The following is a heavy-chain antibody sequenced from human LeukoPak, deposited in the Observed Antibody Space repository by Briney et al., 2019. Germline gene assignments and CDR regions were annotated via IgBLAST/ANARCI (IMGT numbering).Heavy chain of an antibody. CDR3: ARSFGYGVDAFDI. CDR2: ISGSGGST. V-gene: IGHV3-23*01. D-gene: IGHD1-26*01. Sequence: GGSLRLSCAASGFTFSSYGMSWVRQAPGKGLEWVSAISGSGGSTYYADSVKGRFTISRDNSKNTLYLQMNSLRAEDTAVYYCARSFGYGVDAFDIWGQGTMVTVSS. CDR1: GFTFSSYG. J-gene: IGHJ3*02.